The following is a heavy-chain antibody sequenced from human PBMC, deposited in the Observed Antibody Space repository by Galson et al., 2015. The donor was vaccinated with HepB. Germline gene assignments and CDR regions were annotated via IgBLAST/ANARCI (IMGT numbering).Heavy chain of an antibody. D-gene: IGHD3-3*01. CDR3: ARASSGLLTIFREDTFDI. CDR2: VFYRGNT. Sequence: SETLSLTCTVSGDSISGYYWSWLRQPPGKGLEWIGYVFYRGNTNYNPSLKSRVAIPVDTSKNQFFLKLSSVTAADTAVYFCARASSGLLTIFREDTFDIWGQGTMVTVSS. V-gene: IGHV4-59*01. J-gene: IGHJ3*02. CDR1: GDSISGYY.